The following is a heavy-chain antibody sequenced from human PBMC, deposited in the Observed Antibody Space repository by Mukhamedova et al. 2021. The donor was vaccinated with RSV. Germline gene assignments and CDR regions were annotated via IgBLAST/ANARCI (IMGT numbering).Heavy chain of an antibody. CDR1: FSTYA. CDR3: VGGSYYEN. D-gene: IGHD1-26*01. V-gene: IGHV3-30*01. J-gene: IGHJ4*02. Sequence: FSTYAMHWVRQAPGKGLEWVAVMSHDGNNKYYADSGKDRFTISRDNSKNTLYLQMNSLTAEDTAVYYCVGGSYYENWGQGTLVTV. CDR2: MSHDGNNK.